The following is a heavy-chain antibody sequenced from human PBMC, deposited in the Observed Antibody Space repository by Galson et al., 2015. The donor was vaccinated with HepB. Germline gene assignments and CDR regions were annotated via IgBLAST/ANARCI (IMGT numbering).Heavy chain of an antibody. J-gene: IGHJ4*02. CDR3: AKDGYGDYGANFDY. CDR1: GFTLSSYG. CDR2: ISYDGSNK. D-gene: IGHD4-17*01. Sequence: SLRLSCAASGFTLSSYGMHWVRQAPGKGLEWVAVISYDGSNKYYADSVKGRFTISRDNSKNTLYLQMNSLRAEDTAVYYCAKDGYGDYGANFDYWGQGTLVTVSS. V-gene: IGHV3-30*18.